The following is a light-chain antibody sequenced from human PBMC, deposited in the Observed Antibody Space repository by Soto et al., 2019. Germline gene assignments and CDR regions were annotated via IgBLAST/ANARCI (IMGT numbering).Light chain of an antibody. CDR1: QDINNY. V-gene: IGKV1-33*01. CDR3: QQYDGLPPFT. CDR2: DAS. Sequence: DIQMTQSPSSLSASVGDRVTITCQASQDINNYLNWYQQKPGKAPKLLIYDASNLETGVPSRFSGRGSGTDFTFTISSLQPEDFATYYCQQYDGLPPFTFGPGTKVDIK. J-gene: IGKJ3*01.